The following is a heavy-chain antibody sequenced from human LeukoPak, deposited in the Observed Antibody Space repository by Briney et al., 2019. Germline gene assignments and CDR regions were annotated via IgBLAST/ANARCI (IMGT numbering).Heavy chain of an antibody. J-gene: IGHJ6*03. V-gene: IGHV3-20*01. CDR3: ASTRQWFGDHYYYMVV. CDR2: INWKCVST. Sequence: PGGSLRLSCAASGLTFDDYGMSWVPPAPGQGLEGCSGINWKCVSTGYAGSVKGRFTISRDNAKNSLYLQMNSLRAEHTALYHCASTRQWFGDHYYYMVVWGKGTTFTVSS. D-gene: IGHD3-10*01. CDR1: GLTFDDYG.